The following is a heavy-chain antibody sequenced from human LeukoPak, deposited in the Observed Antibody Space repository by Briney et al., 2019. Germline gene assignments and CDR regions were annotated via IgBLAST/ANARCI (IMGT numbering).Heavy chain of an antibody. CDR2: INPNSGGT. CDR1: GYTFTAYY. CDR3: ARDKGTLGGDS. J-gene: IGHJ4*02. D-gene: IGHD3-16*01. Sequence: ASAKVSCKASGYTFTAYYMHWVRQAPGQGLEWMGLINPNSGGTNYAQKFQGRVTMTRDMSISTAYMELSKLTSDDTAVYYCARDKGTLGGDSWGPGTLVTVSS. V-gene: IGHV1-2*02.